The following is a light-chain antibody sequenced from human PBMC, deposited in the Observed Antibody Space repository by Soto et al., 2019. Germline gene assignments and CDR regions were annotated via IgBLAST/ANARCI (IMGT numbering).Light chain of an antibody. Sequence: QSALTQPASVSGSPGQSITISCTGTSSDVGSYNYVYWYQQHPGKAPNLMIYEVSNRPSGVSDRFSGSKSGNTASLTISGLQADDEADYYCSSYTSTDTLVFGGGTKLTVL. CDR3: SSYTSTDTLV. CDR1: SSDVGSYNY. J-gene: IGLJ3*02. CDR2: EVS. V-gene: IGLV2-14*01.